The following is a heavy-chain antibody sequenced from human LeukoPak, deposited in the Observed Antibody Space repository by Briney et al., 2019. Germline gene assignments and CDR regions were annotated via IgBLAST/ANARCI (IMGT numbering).Heavy chain of an antibody. J-gene: IGHJ4*02. CDR1: GYSISSGYY. D-gene: IGHD3-22*01. Sequence: SETLSLTCTVSGYSISSGYYWGWIRQPPGMGLEWIGSIYHTGSTYYNPSLKSRVTISVDTSKDQFSLKLSSVTAADTAVYYCARVPSTSYYDSSGYWGYFDYWGQGTLVTVSS. V-gene: IGHV4-38-2*02. CDR3: ARVPSTSYYDSSGYWGYFDY. CDR2: IYHTGST.